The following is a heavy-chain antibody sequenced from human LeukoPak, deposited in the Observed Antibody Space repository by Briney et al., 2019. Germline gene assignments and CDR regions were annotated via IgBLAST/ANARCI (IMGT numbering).Heavy chain of an antibody. CDR3: ARGDCDILTGYYSDWFDP. V-gene: IGHV1-2*02. CDR1: GYTFTGYY. CDR2: INPNSGGT. D-gene: IGHD3-9*01. Sequence: ASVKVSCKASGYTFTGYYMHWVRQAPGQGLEWMGWINPNSGGTNYAQKFQGRVTMTRDTSISTTYMELSRLRSDDTAVYYCARGDCDILTGYYSDWFDPWGQGTLVTVSS. J-gene: IGHJ5*02.